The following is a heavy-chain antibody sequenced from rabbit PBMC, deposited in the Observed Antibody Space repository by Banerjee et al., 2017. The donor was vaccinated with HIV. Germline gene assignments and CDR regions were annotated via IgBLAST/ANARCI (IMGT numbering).Heavy chain of an antibody. CDR2: IHAGSSGTT. J-gene: IGHJ6*01. CDR1: GFSFSSSYY. CDR3: ARWNTSSTAYYGMDL. Sequence: QSLEESGGDLVKPGASLTLTCTASGFSFSSSYYMCWVRQAPGKGLEWIACIHAGSSGTTYYASWAKGRFTISKTSSTTVTLQMTSLTAADTATYFCARWNTSSTAYYGMDLWGPGTLVTVS. D-gene: IGHD1-1*01. V-gene: IGHV1S40*01.